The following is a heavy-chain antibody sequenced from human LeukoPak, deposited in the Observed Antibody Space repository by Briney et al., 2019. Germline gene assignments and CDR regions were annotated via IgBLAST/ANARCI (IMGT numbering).Heavy chain of an antibody. J-gene: IGHJ4*02. CDR2: INPSGGST. Sequence: ASVKVSCKASGYTFTSYYMHWVRQAPGQGLEWMGIINPSGGSTSYAQKFQGGVTMTRDTSTSTVYMELSSLRSEDTAVYYCARAPLEPLGVDYWGQGTLVTVSS. CDR3: ARAPLEPLGVDY. V-gene: IGHV1-46*01. CDR1: GYTFTSYY. D-gene: IGHD7-27*01.